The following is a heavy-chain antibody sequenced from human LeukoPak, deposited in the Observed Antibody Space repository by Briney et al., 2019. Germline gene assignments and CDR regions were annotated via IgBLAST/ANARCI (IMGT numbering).Heavy chain of an antibody. Sequence: ASVKVSCKASGYTFTTYYMHWVREAPGQGHEWMGWIYPNSGGINYAQKFQGRVTMTRDTSITTAYMELSRLRSDDTAVYYCARVAVVVVPAADYWGQETLVTVSS. D-gene: IGHD2-2*01. V-gene: IGHV1-2*02. CDR1: GYTFTTYY. CDR2: IYPNSGGI. CDR3: ARVAVVVVPAADY. J-gene: IGHJ4*02.